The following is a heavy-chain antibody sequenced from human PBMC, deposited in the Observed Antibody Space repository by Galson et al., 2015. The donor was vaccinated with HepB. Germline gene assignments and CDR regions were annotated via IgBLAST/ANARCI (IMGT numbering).Heavy chain of an antibody. Sequence: SLRLSCAGSGFTFSDYWMSWVRQAPGKGLEWVANIKQDGSGKNYVDSVKGRFTIFRDNAQNSVFLQMDSLRAEDTAVYYCAREMLGPRGMDVWGQGTTVTVSS. CDR3: AREMLGPRGMDV. D-gene: IGHD3-10*02. CDR2: IKQDGSGK. CDR1: GFTFSDYW. J-gene: IGHJ6*02. V-gene: IGHV3-7*03.